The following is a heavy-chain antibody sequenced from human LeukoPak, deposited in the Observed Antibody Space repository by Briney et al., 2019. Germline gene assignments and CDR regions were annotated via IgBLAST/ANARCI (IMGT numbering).Heavy chain of an antibody. CDR3: AKDQGPYLRFLEWLLFDY. V-gene: IGHV3-30*02. J-gene: IGHJ4*02. D-gene: IGHD3-3*01. CDR2: IRYDGSNK. Sequence: PGGSLRLSCAASGFIFSSYSMNWVRQAPGKGLEWVAFIRYDGSNKYYADSVKGRFTISRDNSKNTLYLQMNSLRAEDTAVYYCAKDQGPYLRFLEWLLFDYWGQGTLVTVSS. CDR1: GFIFSSYS.